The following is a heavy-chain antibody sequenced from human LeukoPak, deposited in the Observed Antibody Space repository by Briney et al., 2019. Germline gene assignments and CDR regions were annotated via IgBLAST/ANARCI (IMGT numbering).Heavy chain of an antibody. CDR3: ARGGWELHLDY. D-gene: IGHD1-26*01. Sequence: GGSLRLSCAASGFTFSSYSMNWVRQAPGKGLEWVSYISSSGSTIYYADSVKGRFTISRDNAKNSLYLQMNSLRAEDTAVYYCARGGWELHLDYWGQGTLVTVSS. V-gene: IGHV3-48*01. J-gene: IGHJ4*02. CDR1: GFTFSSYS. CDR2: ISSSGSTI.